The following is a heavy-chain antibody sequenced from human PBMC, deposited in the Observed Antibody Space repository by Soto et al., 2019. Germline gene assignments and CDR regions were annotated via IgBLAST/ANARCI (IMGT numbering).Heavy chain of an antibody. J-gene: IGHJ4*02. Sequence: QVQLVQSGAEVKKPGASVKVSCKASGYTFTSYAMHWVRQAPGQRPEWMGWINAGNGNTKYSQKFQGRVTITADKSTSTADMELSSLRSEDTAVYYCARRYSSSWYYFDYWGQGTLVTVSS. D-gene: IGHD6-13*01. CDR2: INAGNGNT. CDR1: GYTFTSYA. CDR3: ARRYSSSWYYFDY. V-gene: IGHV1-3*01.